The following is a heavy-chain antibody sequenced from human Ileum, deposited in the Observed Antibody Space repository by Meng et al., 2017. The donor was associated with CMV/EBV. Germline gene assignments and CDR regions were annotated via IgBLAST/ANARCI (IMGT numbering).Heavy chain of an antibody. J-gene: IGHJ4*02. V-gene: IGHV4-39*07. CDR2: MCFSGIA. D-gene: IGHD1-26*01. CDR3: ARDLTNKWFYY. Sequence: QLQESRPGLVKPAETLSLTCTASGDPISSGSHSWAWFRQPPGKRLEWIGSMCFSGIADYNPSLKSRVTISLHATQKQFSLRLTSVTAADSAVYFCARDLTNKWFYYWGQGTLVTVSS. CDR1: GDPISSGSHS.